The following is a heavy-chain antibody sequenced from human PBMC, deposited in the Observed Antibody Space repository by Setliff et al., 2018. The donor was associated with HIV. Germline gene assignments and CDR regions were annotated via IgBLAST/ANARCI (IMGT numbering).Heavy chain of an antibody. V-gene: IGHV4-39*02. D-gene: IGHD6-13*01. CDR1: GGSISSSSYY. J-gene: IGHJ4*02. CDR2: IHYSRGS. Sequence: SETLSLTCTVSGGSISSSSYYWDWLRQPPGKGLEWIGNIHYSRGSSYNASLKSRVTISLDTSKNHFSLKLSSVTAADTAVYFCARGRGSSSSWPIDYWGQGTLVTVSS. CDR3: ARGRGSSSSWPIDY.